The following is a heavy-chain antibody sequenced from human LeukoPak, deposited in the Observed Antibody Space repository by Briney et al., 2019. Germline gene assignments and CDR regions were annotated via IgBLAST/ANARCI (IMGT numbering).Heavy chain of an antibody. D-gene: IGHD1-26*01. J-gene: IGHJ1*01. V-gene: IGHV3-48*03. CDR3: ARVGGSYGFLSQKPRYFQH. CDR2: ISSSGSTI. CDR1: GFTFRSYE. Sequence: GGSLRLSXAASGFTFRSYEMNWVRQAPGKGLEWVSYISSSGSTIYYADSVKGRFTISRDNAKNSLYLQMNSLRAEDTAVYYCARVGGSYGFLSQKPRYFQHWGQGTLVTVSS.